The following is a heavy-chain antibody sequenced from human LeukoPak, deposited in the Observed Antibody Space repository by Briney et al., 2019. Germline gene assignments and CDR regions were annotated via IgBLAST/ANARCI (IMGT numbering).Heavy chain of an antibody. CDR3: ARYYSGYTCFDY. CDR1: GYTFSNYY. J-gene: IGHJ4*02. CDR2: IYPSDGST. V-gene: IGHV1-46*03. Sequence: ASVKVSCXASGYTFSNYYIHWLRQAPGQGLEWMSIIYPSDGSTSYAERFQDRITVTRETSTNTLYMELSSLRSEDTAVYYCARYYSGYTCFDYWGQGTLVTVSS. D-gene: IGHD5-12*01.